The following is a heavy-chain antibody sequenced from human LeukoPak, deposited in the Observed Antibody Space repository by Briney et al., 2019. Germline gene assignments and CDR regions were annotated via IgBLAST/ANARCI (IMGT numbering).Heavy chain of an antibody. V-gene: IGHV4-39*01. J-gene: IGHJ4*02. Sequence: PSETLSLTCTVSGGSISSSSYYWGWIRQPPGKGLEWIGSIYYSGSTYYNPSLKSRVTISVDTSKNQFSLKLSSVTAADTAVYYCARGSAEYDILTGSNFDYWGQGTLVTVSS. D-gene: IGHD3-9*01. CDR1: GGSISSSSYY. CDR3: ARGSAEYDILTGSNFDY. CDR2: IYYSGST.